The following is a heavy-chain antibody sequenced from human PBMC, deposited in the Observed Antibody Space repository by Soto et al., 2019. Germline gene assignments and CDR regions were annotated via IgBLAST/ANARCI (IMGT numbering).Heavy chain of an antibody. D-gene: IGHD1-7*01. V-gene: IGHV3-23*01. Sequence: PGGSLRISCAASGFTFSSYAMSWVRQAPGKGLEWVSAISYSGGSTYYADSVKGRFTISRDNSKNTLYLQMNSLRAEDTAVYYCARKEGFNWNYAWFDPWGQGTLVTVSS. J-gene: IGHJ5*02. CDR2: ISYSGGST. CDR1: GFTFSSYA. CDR3: ARKEGFNWNYAWFDP.